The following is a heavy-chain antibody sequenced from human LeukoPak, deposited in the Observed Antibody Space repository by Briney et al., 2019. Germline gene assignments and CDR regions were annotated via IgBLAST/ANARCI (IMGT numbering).Heavy chain of an antibody. CDR3: ARDLKEYYDSSRYYYVLDY. CDR2: IYYSGST. V-gene: IGHV4-30-4*01. CDR1: GGSISSGDYY. J-gene: IGHJ4*02. D-gene: IGHD3-22*01. Sequence: PSQTLSLTCTVSGGSISSGDYYRSWIRQPPGKGLERIGYIYYSGSTYYNPSLKSRVTISVDTSKNQFSLKLSSVTAADTAVYYCARDLKEYYDSSRYYYVLDYWGQGTLVTVSS.